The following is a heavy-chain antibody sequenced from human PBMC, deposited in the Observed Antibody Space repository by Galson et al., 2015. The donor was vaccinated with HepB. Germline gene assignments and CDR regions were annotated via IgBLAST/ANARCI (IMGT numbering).Heavy chain of an antibody. Sequence: SLRLSCAASGFTFSSYAMHWVRQAPGKGLEWVAVISYDGSNKYYADSVKGRFTISRDNSKNTLYLQMNSLRAEDTAVYYCARDRYYDFWSGYSYYFDYWGQGTLVTVSS. D-gene: IGHD3-3*01. CDR1: GFTFSSYA. CDR3: ARDRYYDFWSGYSYYFDY. J-gene: IGHJ4*02. V-gene: IGHV3-30-3*01. CDR2: ISYDGSNK.